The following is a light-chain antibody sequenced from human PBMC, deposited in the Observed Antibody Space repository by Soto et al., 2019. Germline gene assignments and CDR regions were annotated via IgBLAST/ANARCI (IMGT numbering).Light chain of an antibody. J-gene: IGKJ5*01. V-gene: IGKV3-15*01. CDR1: QGVTTN. CDR2: DVS. Sequence: EIVMKQSPATLFVYQGDRAILSCRAGQGVTTNFAWYQQKSGQSPRLLIYDVSHRATGVPARFSGTGSETDFTLTISGLQSEDSAVYFCQHYNNLPFSFGQGTRLEIK. CDR3: QHYNNLPFS.